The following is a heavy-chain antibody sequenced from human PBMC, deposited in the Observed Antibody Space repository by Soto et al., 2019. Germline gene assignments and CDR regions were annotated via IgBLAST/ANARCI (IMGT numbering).Heavy chain of an antibody. Sequence: PSETLSLTCTVSGGSVSSGSYYWSWIRQPPGKGLEWIGYIYYSGSTNYNPSLKSRVTISVDTSKNQFSLKLSSVTAADTAVYYCARYVDDYDFWSGYSARGTPNWFDPWGQGTLVTVSS. V-gene: IGHV4-61*01. CDR1: GGSVSSGSYY. CDR3: ARYVDDYDFWSGYSARGTPNWFDP. D-gene: IGHD3-3*01. CDR2: IYYSGST. J-gene: IGHJ5*02.